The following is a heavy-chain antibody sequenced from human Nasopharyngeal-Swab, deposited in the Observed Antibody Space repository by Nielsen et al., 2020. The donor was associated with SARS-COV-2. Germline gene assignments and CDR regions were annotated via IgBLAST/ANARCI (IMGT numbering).Heavy chain of an antibody. D-gene: IGHD2-2*01. CDR2: IYYSGST. J-gene: IGHJ6*03. V-gene: IGHV4-59*12. CDR3: ARERLGYCSSTSCYGGERYYYYYYMDV. Sequence: PGKGLEWIGYIYYSGSTNYNPSLKSRVTISVDKSKNQFSLKLSSVTAADTAVYYCARERLGYCSSTSCYGGERYYYYYYMDVWGKGTTVTVSS.